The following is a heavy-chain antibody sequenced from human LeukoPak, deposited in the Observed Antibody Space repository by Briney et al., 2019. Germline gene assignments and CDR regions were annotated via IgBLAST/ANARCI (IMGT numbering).Heavy chain of an antibody. CDR2: IWDDGSNK. V-gene: IGHV3-33*01. CDR3: ARASYYYSMDV. J-gene: IGHJ6*02. Sequence: GGSLRLSRAASGFTFRSYGMHWVRQAPGKGLEWVAVIWDDGSNKYYADSVKGRFTISRDNSKNTLYLQMNSLRAEDTAVYYCARASYYYSMDVWGQGTTVTVSS. CDR1: GFTFRSYG.